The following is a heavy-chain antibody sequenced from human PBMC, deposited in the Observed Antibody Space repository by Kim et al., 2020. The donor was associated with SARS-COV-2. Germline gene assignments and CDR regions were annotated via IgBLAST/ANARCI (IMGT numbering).Heavy chain of an antibody. D-gene: IGHD3-10*01. Sequence: GGSLRLSCEASGFTFGGYGMKWVRQAPGKGLEWVAVISYDGNNKYYADSVKGRFTISRDNSKNTLYLQMNSLSAEDTAVYYCASVTLLRRLIIPWGQGTLVTVSS. V-gene: IGHV3-30*03. J-gene: IGHJ5*02. CDR2: ISYDGNNK. CDR1: GFTFGGYG. CDR3: ASVTLLRRLIIP.